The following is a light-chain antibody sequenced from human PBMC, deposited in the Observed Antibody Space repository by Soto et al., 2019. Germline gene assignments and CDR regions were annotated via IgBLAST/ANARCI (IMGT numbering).Light chain of an antibody. CDR2: DVS. CDR1: SSDVGGYNY. J-gene: IGLJ1*01. Sequence: QSALTQPRSVSGSPGQSVTISCTGTSSDVGGYNYVSWYQQHPVKAPKLMIYDVSKRPSGFPDRFSVSKSGNTASLTISGLQAEAEADYSCCSSAGSYSSVFGPGTQVTVL. CDR3: CSSAGSYSSV. V-gene: IGLV2-11*01.